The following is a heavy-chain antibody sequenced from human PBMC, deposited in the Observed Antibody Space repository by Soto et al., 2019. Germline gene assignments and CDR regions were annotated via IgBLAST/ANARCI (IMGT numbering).Heavy chain of an antibody. CDR3: ARDLRDGSGSYYLR. Sequence: GASVKVSCKASGGTFSSYAISWVRQAPGQGLEWMGGIIPIFGTANYAQKFQGRVTITADKSTSTAYMELSSLRSEDTAVYYCARDLRDGSGSYYLRWGQGTLVTVSS. J-gene: IGHJ4*02. V-gene: IGHV1-69*06. D-gene: IGHD3-10*01. CDR2: IIPIFGTA. CDR1: GGTFSSYA.